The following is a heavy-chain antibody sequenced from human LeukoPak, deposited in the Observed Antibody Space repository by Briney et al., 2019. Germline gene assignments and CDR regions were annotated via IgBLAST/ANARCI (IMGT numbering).Heavy chain of an antibody. CDR2: IKSKTDGGTP. V-gene: IGHV3-15*01. D-gene: IGHD6-13*01. Sequence: GGSLRLSCAASGFTFSSYWMHWVRQAPGKGLEWVGRIKSKTDGGTPDYAAPVKGRFTISRDDSKNTLYLRMNSLKTEDTAVYYCTGVSRSSWYDYWGQGTLVTVSS. CDR1: GFTFSSYW. CDR3: TGVSRSSWYDY. J-gene: IGHJ4*02.